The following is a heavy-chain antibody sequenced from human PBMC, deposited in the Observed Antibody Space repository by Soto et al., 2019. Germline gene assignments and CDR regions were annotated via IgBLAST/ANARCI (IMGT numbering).Heavy chain of an antibody. CDR1: GYTFTSYA. CDR2: INAGNGNT. Sequence: QVQLVQSGAEVKKPGASVKVSCKASGYTFTSYAMHWVRQAPGQRLEWMGWINAGNGNTKYSQKCQGRVTITRDTSASTAYMELSSLRSEDTAVYYCARDGASSGWSFDYWGQGTLVTVSS. J-gene: IGHJ4*02. V-gene: IGHV1-3*01. D-gene: IGHD6-19*01. CDR3: ARDGASSGWSFDY.